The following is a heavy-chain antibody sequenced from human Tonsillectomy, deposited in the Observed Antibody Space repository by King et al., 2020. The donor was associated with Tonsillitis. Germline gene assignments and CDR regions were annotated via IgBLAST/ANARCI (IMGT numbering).Heavy chain of an antibody. V-gene: IGHV3-11*01. CDR2: ICSRGGVI. D-gene: IGHD4-17*01. Sequence: VQLVESGGGLVKPGGSLRLSCAASGFTFSDYSMAWIRQAPGKGLEWISYICSRGGVISYSDSVQGRFTISRDNAKNSLSLLMSRLRAEDTAVYYCARDNTVTYTFDIWGQGTMVTVSS. CDR1: GFTFSDYS. CDR3: ARDNTVTYTFDI. J-gene: IGHJ3*02.